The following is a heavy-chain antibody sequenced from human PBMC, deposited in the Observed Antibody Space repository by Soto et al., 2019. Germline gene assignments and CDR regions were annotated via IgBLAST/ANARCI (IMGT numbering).Heavy chain of an antibody. D-gene: IGHD5-12*01. CDR1: GFTFSSYG. CDR2: IWYDGSNK. V-gene: IGHV3-33*01. J-gene: IGHJ3*02. Sequence: PGGSLRLSCAASGFTFSSYGMHWVRQAPGKGLEWVAVIWYDGSNKYYADSVKGRFTISRDNSKNTLYLQMNSLRAEDTAVYYCARVGYSGYDFAFDIWGQGTMVTVSS. CDR3: ARVGYSGYDFAFDI.